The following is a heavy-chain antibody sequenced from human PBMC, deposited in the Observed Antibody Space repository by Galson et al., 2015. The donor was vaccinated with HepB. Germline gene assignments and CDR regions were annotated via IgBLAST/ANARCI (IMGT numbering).Heavy chain of an antibody. CDR2: INSDGSST. CDR3: AREGAAAGQDAFDI. V-gene: IGHV3-74*01. D-gene: IGHD6-13*01. CDR1: GFTFSSYW. Sequence: LRLSCAASGFTFSSYWMHWVRQAPGKGLVWVSRINSDGSSTSYADSVKGRFTISRDNAKDTLYLQMNSLRAEDTAVYYCAREGAAAGQDAFDIWGQGTMVTVSS. J-gene: IGHJ3*02.